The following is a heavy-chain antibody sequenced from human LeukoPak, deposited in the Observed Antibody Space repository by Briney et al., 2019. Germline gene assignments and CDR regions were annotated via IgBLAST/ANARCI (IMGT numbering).Heavy chain of an antibody. J-gene: IGHJ4*02. V-gene: IGHV4-59*01. Sequence: SETLSLTCTVADDSISDYYRGWIRQPPGKGLEWIGYFHNSGTSTYNPSLKSRVTISADTSKNQFSLKLNSLTTADTAVYYCTRGAGWLIDYWGQGILVTVSS. CDR3: TRGAGWLIDY. CDR1: DDSISDYY. CDR2: FHNSGTS. D-gene: IGHD3-16*01.